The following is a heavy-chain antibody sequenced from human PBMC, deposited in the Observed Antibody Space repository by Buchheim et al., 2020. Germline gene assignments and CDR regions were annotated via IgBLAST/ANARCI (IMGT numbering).Heavy chain of an antibody. D-gene: IGHD3-3*01. CDR2: ISSSGDLR. V-gene: IGHV3-11*01. Sequence: QVQLVESGGGLVKPGGSLRLSCAASGFIFNEYYMTWIRQAPGKGLEWLSYISSSGDLRYYADSLEGRFTIPRDNAKNSLSLQMHSLRAEDTAVYYCARGIQSLALNWFDPWGQGTL. J-gene: IGHJ5*02. CDR3: ARGIQSLALNWFDP. CDR1: GFIFNEYY.